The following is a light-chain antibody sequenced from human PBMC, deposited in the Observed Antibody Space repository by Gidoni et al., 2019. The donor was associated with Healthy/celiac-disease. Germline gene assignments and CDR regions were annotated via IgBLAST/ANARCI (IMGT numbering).Light chain of an antibody. Sequence: DIHITQSPSSLSASVGDRVTITCRASQSISSYLNWSQQKPGKAPKLLIYAASSLQSGVQSRFSGSGSGKDSTLTISRLQPEDVANYYCQQSYSTQTFGQGTKVEIK. CDR2: AAS. CDR1: QSISSY. V-gene: IGKV1-39*01. CDR3: QQSYSTQT. J-gene: IGKJ1*01.